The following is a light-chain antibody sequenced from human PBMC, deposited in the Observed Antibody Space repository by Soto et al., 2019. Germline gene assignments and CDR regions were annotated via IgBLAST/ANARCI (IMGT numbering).Light chain of an antibody. Sequence: EIVLTQFPATLSLPPGERATLSCWASQSIGTSLAWYQQRPGQAPRLLIYDASSRATGTPARFGGSGSVTDFTLTISSLEPEDYEVYYCQQRTSWPLTFGGGTKVDIK. CDR1: QSIGTS. CDR3: QQRTSWPLT. CDR2: DAS. V-gene: IGKV3-11*01. J-gene: IGKJ4*01.